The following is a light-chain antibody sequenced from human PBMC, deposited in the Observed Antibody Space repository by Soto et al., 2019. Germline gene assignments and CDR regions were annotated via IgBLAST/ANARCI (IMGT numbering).Light chain of an antibody. V-gene: IGLV2-14*01. CDR2: DVS. Sequence: QSVLTQPASVSGSPGQSITISCTGTSSDVGGYNYVSWYQQHPGKAPKLMFYDVSNRPSGVSNRFSGSKSGNTASLTISGLQAEDEADYYCSSYTRSSTLVFGTGTKVTVL. CDR3: SSYTRSSTLV. CDR1: SSDVGGYNY. J-gene: IGLJ1*01.